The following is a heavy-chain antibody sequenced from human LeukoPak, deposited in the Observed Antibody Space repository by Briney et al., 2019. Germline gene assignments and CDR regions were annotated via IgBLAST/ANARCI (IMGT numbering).Heavy chain of an antibody. D-gene: IGHD4/OR15-4a*01. CDR2: MYYSGTT. Sequence: KPSETLSLTCSVSGGSISSSYYYWGWIRQPPGKGLQWIGSMYYSGTTYYNPSLKSRVTISVDTSKNQFSLKLSSVTAADTAVYYCARHRTMVGHRDYWGQGTLVTVSS. CDR3: ARHRTMVGHRDY. J-gene: IGHJ4*02. V-gene: IGHV4-39*01. CDR1: GGSISSSYYY.